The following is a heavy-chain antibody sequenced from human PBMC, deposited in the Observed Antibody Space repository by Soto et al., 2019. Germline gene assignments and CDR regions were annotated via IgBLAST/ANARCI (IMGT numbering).Heavy chain of an antibody. CDR3: AKDQNSGVRGVITYYYGMDV. Sequence: QVQLVESGGGVVQPGRSLRLSCAASGFTFSSYGMHWVRQAPGKGLEWVAVISYDVSNKYYADSVNVRFTISRDNFKNTLYMQMNSLRAEDTAVYYCAKDQNSGVRGVITYYYGMDVWGHGTRVNVSS. V-gene: IGHV3-30*18. D-gene: IGHD3-10*01. CDR2: ISYDVSNK. J-gene: IGHJ6*02. CDR1: GFTFSSYG.